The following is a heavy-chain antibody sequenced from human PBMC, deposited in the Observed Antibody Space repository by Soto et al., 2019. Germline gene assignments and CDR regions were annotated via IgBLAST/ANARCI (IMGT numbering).Heavy chain of an antibody. V-gene: IGHV1-18*01. J-gene: IGHJ4*02. CDR2: ISAYNGNT. Sequence: ASVKVSCKASGYTFTSYGISWVRQAPGQGLEWMGWISAYNGNTNYAQKLQGRVTMTTDTSTSTAYMELRSLRSDDTAVYYCARITFGGVIAQEIGYWGQGTLVTVSS. D-gene: IGHD3-16*02. CDR3: ARITFGGVIAQEIGY. CDR1: GYTFTSYG.